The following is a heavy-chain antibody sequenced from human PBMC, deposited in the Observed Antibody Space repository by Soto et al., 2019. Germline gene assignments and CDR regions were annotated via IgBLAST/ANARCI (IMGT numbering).Heavy chain of an antibody. V-gene: IGHV3-49*03. CDR3: TRDRALPGLKASYYYYYYMDV. CDR2: IRSKAYGGTT. J-gene: IGHJ6*03. Sequence: GGSLRLSCTASGFTFGDYAMSWFRQAPGKGLEWVGFIRSKAYGGTTEYAASVKGRFTISRDDSKSIAYLQMNSLKTEDTAVYYCTRDRALPGLKASYYYYYYMDVWGKGTTVTVSS. CDR1: GFTFGDYA.